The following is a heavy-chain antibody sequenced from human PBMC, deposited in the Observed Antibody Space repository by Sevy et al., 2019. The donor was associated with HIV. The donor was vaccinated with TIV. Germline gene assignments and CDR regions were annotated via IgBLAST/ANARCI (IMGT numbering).Heavy chain of an antibody. CDR3: ARGMAAAGKPLGYIYDY. J-gene: IGHJ4*02. CDR2: IYNSGTT. V-gene: IGHV4-30-4*01. CDR1: GGSISSSDYY. Sequence: SETLSLTCTVSGGSISSSDYYWSWIRQPPGKGLEWIGYIYNSGTTYYNPSLKSRVTISVDTSKNQFSLKLSSVNAADTAVYYCARGMAAAGKPLGYIYDYWGQGTLVTVSS. D-gene: IGHD6-13*01.